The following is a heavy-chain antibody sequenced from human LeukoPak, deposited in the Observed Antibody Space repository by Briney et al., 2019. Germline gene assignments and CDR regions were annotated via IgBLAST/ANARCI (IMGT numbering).Heavy chain of an antibody. V-gene: IGHV4-34*01. Sequence: SETLSLTCAVSNYSITSGYYWSWIRQPPGKGLEWIGEINDSGRTNYNPSLMSRVTVSVDTSKKQFSLRLTSVTATDTAVYYCARRWNYGRNYYIDVWGKGATVSVSS. J-gene: IGHJ6*03. CDR1: NYSITSGYY. D-gene: IGHD1-7*01. CDR2: INDSGRT. CDR3: ARRWNYGRNYYIDV.